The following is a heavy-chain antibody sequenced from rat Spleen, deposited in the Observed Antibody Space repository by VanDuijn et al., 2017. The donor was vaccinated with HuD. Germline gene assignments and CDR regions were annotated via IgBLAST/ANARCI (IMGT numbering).Heavy chain of an antibody. CDR3: VRKAQLGKVMDA. D-gene: IGHD1-5*01. CDR2: ISTGGGNT. CDR1: GFTFSNYY. Sequence: EVQLVESGGGLVQPGRSMKLSCAASGFTFSNYYMAWVRQAPTKGLEWVASISTGGGNTYYRDSVKGRFTISRDNAKSTLYLEMDSLRSEDPATYYWVRKAQLGKVMDAWGQEASVTVST. V-gene: IGHV5-25*01. J-gene: IGHJ4*01.